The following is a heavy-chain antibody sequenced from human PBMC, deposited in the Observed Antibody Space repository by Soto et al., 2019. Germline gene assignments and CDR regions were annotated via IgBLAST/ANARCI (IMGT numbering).Heavy chain of an antibody. CDR3: ARLGYYSGGSCYSGFDY. Sequence: GESLKISCKGSGYSFTSYWIGWVRQMPGKGLEWMGIIYPGDSDTRYSPSFQGQVTISADKSISTAYLQWSSLKASDTAMYYCARLGYYSGGSCYSGFDYWGQGTLVTVSS. CDR2: IYPGDSDT. D-gene: IGHD2-15*01. J-gene: IGHJ4*02. CDR1: GYSFTSYW. V-gene: IGHV5-51*01.